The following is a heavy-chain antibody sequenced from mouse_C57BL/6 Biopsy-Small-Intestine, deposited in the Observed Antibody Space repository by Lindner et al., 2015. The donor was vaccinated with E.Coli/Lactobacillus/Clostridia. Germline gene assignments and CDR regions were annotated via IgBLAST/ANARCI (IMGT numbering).Heavy chain of an antibody. J-gene: IGHJ4*01. D-gene: IGHD6-1*01. Sequence: SVKVSCKASGGTFSTYTITWVRQAPGQGLEWMGRIIPILGIANYTQSFQGRVTITADKSTTTAYMELSSLRSEDTAVYYCACHGSGWSYWGQGTLVTVSS. CDR3: ACHGSGWSY. V-gene: IGHV1-53*01. CDR2: IIPILGIA. CDR1: GGTFSTYT.